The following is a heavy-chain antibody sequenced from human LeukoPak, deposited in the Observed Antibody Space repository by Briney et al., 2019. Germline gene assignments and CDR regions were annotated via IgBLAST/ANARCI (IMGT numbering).Heavy chain of an antibody. D-gene: IGHD1-1*01. CDR2: ISPGGST. CDR3: ASRTTGTWYFDY. J-gene: IGHJ4*02. CDR1: GYSISTGYL. V-gene: IGHV4-38-2*01. Sequence: SETLSLTCGVSGYSISTGYLWGWIRQPPGEGLEWIATISPGGSTYYNPSLKSRVTISVDTSKNQFSLKLSSVTAADTAVYYCASRTTGTWYFDYWGQGTLVTVSS.